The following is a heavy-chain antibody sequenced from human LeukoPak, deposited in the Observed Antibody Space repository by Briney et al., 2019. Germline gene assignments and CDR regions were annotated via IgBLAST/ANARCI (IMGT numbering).Heavy chain of an antibody. D-gene: IGHD1-26*01. CDR3: ARWGIVGATGEDY. CDR1: GGSISSYY. V-gene: IGHV4-59*08. Sequence: SETLSLTCTVSGGSISSYYWSWIRQPPGKGLEWIGYIYYSGSTYYNPSLKSRVTISVDTSKNQFSLKLSSVTAADTAVYYCARWGIVGATGEDYWGQGTLVTVSS. J-gene: IGHJ4*02. CDR2: IYYSGST.